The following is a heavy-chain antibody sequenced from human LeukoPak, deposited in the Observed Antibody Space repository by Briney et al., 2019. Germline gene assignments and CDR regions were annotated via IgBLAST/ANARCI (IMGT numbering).Heavy chain of an antibody. D-gene: IGHD3-16*02. CDR1: GFTFSTYA. J-gene: IGHJ4*02. Sequence: GGSLRLSCAASGFTFSTYAMNWVRQAPGKGLEWVSTINHNGGNTYCADSVKGRFTISRDNSKNTLYLQMNSLRAEDTAVYYCAKGSMITFGGVIVMFDYWGQGTLVTVSS. CDR2: INHNGGNT. V-gene: IGHV3-23*01. CDR3: AKGSMITFGGVIVMFDY.